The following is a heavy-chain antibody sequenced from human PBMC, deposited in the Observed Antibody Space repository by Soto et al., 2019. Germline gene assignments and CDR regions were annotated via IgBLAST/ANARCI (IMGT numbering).Heavy chain of an antibody. Sequence: PSETLSLTCAVYGGSFSGYYWSWIRQPPGKGLEWIGEINHSGSTNYNPSLKSRVTISVDTSKNQFSLKLSSVTAADTAMYYCARHYCSSTSCYPVYYYYYGMDVWGQGTTVTVSS. D-gene: IGHD2-2*01. CDR1: GGSFSGYY. V-gene: IGHV4-34*01. CDR3: ARHYCSSTSCYPVYYYYYGMDV. CDR2: INHSGST. J-gene: IGHJ6*02.